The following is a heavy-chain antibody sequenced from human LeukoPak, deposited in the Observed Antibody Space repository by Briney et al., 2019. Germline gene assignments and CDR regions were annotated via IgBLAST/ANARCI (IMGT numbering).Heavy chain of an antibody. J-gene: IGHJ4*02. CDR2: ISSSSDAI. CDR1: GFTFSNYG. V-gene: IGHV3-48*02. D-gene: IGHD5-12*01. CDR3: ARAMRSGYDY. Sequence: PGGSPRLSCAASGFTFSNYGMNWVRQAPGKGLEWLSYISSSSDAIYYADSVKGRFTISRDNAKNSLYLEMNSLRDEDTAVYYCARAMRSGYDYWGQGTLVIVSS.